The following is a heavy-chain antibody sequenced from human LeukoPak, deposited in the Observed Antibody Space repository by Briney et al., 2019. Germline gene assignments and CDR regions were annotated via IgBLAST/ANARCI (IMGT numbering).Heavy chain of an antibody. Sequence: GGSLRLSCAASGFTFSDYYMSWIRQAPGKGLEWVANIKQDGSAIYYLDSVKGRFAISRDNAKNSLYLEMNSLRAEDTALYYCAKPHSTSPNWFDSWGQGTLVTVSS. CDR3: AKPHSTSPNWFDS. J-gene: IGHJ5*01. CDR2: IKQDGSAI. CDR1: GFTFSDYY. V-gene: IGHV3-7*01. D-gene: IGHD6-13*01.